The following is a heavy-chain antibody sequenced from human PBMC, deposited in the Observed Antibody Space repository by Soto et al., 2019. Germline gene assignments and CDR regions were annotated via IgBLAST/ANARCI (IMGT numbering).Heavy chain of an antibody. CDR1: GFTFSSYS. CDR2: ISSSSYI. J-gene: IGHJ3*02. V-gene: IGHV3-21*01. CDR3: ARDLYNDHTFDI. Sequence: EVHLVESGGGLVKPGGSLRLSCAASGFTFSSYSMNWVRQAPGKGLEWVSSISSSSYIYYADSVTGRFTISRDNAKNSLYLQMNSLRAEDTAVYYCARDLYNDHTFDIWGQGTMVTVSS. D-gene: IGHD1-1*01.